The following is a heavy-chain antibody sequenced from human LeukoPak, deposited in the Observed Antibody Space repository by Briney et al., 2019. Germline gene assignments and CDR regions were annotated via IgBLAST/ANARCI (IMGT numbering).Heavy chain of an antibody. D-gene: IGHD6-6*01. Sequence: PGGSLRLSCAASGFTFSSYGMSWVRQAPGKGLEWVSSISSSSSYIYYADSVKGRFTISRDNAKNSLYLQMNSLRAEDTAVYYCARVSSSRDFDYWGQGTLVTVSS. V-gene: IGHV3-21*01. CDR1: GFTFSSYG. CDR3: ARVSSSRDFDY. CDR2: ISSSSSYI. J-gene: IGHJ4*02.